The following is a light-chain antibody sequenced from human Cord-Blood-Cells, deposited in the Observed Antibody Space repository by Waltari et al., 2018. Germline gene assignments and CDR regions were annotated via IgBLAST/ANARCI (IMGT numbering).Light chain of an antibody. V-gene: IGLV2-23*01. CDR3: CSYAGSSRV. CDR2: EGS. J-gene: IGLJ3*02. Sequence: QSALTQPASVSGSPGQSITISCTGTSSDVGGYNLVSWYQQHPGKAPKLMIYEGSKRPSGVSIRFSGSKSGNTASLTISGLQAEDEADYYCCSYAGSSRVFGGGTKLTVL. CDR1: SSDVGGYNL.